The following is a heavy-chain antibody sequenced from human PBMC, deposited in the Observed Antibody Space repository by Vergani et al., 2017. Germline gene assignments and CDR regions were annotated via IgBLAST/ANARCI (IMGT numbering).Heavy chain of an antibody. Sequence: EVQLVQSGTQVKKPGDSLKISCKGSGYNFISYCIGWVRQMPGKGLEWMGIVYPGDSDTRYSPSFQGQVTFSADKSINTAYLLWSSLKASDTATYYCARISGYSGYYVPFDSWGQGTLVTVSS. V-gene: IGHV5-51*01. J-gene: IGHJ4*02. D-gene: IGHD5-12*01. CDR1: GYNFISYC. CDR3: ARISGYSGYYVPFDS. CDR2: VYPGDSDT.